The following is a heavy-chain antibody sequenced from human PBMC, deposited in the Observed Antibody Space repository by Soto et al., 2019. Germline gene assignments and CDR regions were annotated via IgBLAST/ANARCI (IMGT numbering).Heavy chain of an antibody. J-gene: IGHJ6*02. D-gene: IGHD1-26*01. CDR2: IKSKTDGGTT. V-gene: IGHV3-15*01. CDR1: GFTFSNAW. CDR3: TALYSGSYYYYYYGMEV. Sequence: GGSLRLSCAASGFTFSNAWMSWVRQAPGKGLEWVGRIKSKTDGGTTDYGAPVKGRCTISRDDSKNTLYLQMNSLKTEDTAVYYCTALYSGSYYYYYYGMEVWGQGTTVTVSS.